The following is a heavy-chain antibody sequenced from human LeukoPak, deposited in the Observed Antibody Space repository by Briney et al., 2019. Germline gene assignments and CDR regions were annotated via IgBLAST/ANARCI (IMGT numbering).Heavy chain of an antibody. D-gene: IGHD6-19*01. V-gene: IGHV3-30*18. CDR3: AKNWGSSDWYNWFDP. Sequence: GTSLRLSWVVSGFTIANHGMHWVRQAAGKGLEWVAMISHDGGVEYYRDSVKGRFIISRDNSNDMLYLQMNSLRVEDTAVYYCAKNWGSSDWYNWFDPWGQGTLVTVSS. CDR1: GFTIANHG. CDR2: ISHDGGVE. J-gene: IGHJ5*02.